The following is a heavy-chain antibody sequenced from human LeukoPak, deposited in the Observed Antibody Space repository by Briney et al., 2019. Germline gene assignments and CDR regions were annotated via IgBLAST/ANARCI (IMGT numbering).Heavy chain of an antibody. CDR2: VNHSGST. V-gene: IGHV4-39*07. Sequence: PSETLSLTCTVSGGSISSSSYYWGWIRQPPGKGLEWIGEVNHSGSTNYSPSLKSRVTISVDTSKNQFSLKLSSVTAADTAIYYCARGTGAAWELLAYWGQGTLVTVSS. CDR3: ARGTGAAWELLAY. J-gene: IGHJ4*02. CDR1: GGSISSSSYY. D-gene: IGHD1-26*01.